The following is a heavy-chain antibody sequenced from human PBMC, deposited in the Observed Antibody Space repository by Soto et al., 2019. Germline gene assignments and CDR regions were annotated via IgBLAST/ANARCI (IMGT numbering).Heavy chain of an antibody. CDR3: ARESIAAAIRS. Sequence: QAQLQQWCAGLLKPSETLSRPCAVYGWAFSGYYWSWIRQPPGKGLEWIGKMNHSGSTNYNPSFNSRVTISVDTSKNQFSLKLSSVTAADTAVYYCARESIAAAIRSWCQGTLVTVSS. J-gene: IGHJ5*02. CDR2: MNHSGST. CDR1: GWAFSGYY. D-gene: IGHD6-13*01. V-gene: IGHV4-34*01.